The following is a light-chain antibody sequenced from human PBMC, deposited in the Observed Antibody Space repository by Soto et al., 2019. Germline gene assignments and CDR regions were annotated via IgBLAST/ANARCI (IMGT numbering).Light chain of an antibody. CDR1: SGHSSYA. CDR3: QTWGAGIQV. Sequence: QAVLTQSPSASASLGASVKLTCTLSSGHSSYAIAWHQQHPEKGPRYLMKLNSAGSHSKGDGIPDRFSGSSSAAERYLTLSSLQSEDEADYYCQTWGAGIQVFGGGTKLTVL. CDR2: LNSAGSH. J-gene: IGLJ2*01. V-gene: IGLV4-69*01.